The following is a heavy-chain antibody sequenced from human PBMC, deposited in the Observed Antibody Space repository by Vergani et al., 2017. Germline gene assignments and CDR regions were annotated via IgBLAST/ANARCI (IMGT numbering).Heavy chain of an antibody. V-gene: IGHV1-3*01. CDR3: ARHYYDSSDSVYYYGMDV. Sequence: QVQLVQSGAEVKKPGASVKVSCKASGYTFTSYAMHWVRQAPGQRLEWMGWINAGNGNTKYSQKFQGRVTITRDTSASTAYLQWSSLKASDTAMYYCARHYYDSSDSVYYYGMDVWGQGTTVTVSS. D-gene: IGHD3-22*01. CDR1: GYTFTSYA. J-gene: IGHJ6*02. CDR2: INAGNGNT.